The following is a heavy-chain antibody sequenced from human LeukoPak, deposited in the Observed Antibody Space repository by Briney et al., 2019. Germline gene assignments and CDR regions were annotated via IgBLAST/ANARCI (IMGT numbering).Heavy chain of an antibody. CDR2: ISGDGGST. Sequence: PGGSLRLSCAAPGFIFDNYAIQWVRQAPGKGLEWVSLISGDGGSTFYADSVRGRFTISRDNTRKSLSLQMSSLRSEDTALYYCARERETIGWYDYWGQGTLVTVSS. J-gene: IGHJ4*02. CDR3: ARERETIGWYDY. D-gene: IGHD6-19*01. CDR1: GFIFDNYA. V-gene: IGHV3-43*02.